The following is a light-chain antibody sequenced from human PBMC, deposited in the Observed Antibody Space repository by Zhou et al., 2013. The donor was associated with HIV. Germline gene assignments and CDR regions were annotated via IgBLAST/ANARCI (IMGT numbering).Light chain of an antibody. CDR3: QQSYSSYS. CDR1: QSISN. Sequence: IQMTQSPSSLSTIVGDRVTITCRASQSISNLNWYQHKPGKAPNLLIYAGSSLQTGVPSRFSGSGSGTEFTLSISSVQPEDSATYYCQQSYSSYSFGQGTKLEI. CDR2: AGS. V-gene: IGKV1-39*01. J-gene: IGKJ2*03.